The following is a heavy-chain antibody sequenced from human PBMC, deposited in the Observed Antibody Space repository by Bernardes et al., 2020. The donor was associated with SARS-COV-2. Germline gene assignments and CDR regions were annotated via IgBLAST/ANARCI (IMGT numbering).Heavy chain of an antibody. CDR1: GFTFSSYA. CDR2: ISGPGGSP. Sequence: GGSLRLSCTASGFTFSSYAMSWVRQAPGKGLEWVSTISGPGGSPYDADSVKGRFTISRDNSKNTAYLQMNSLRGEDTAVYYCARRPVGDAFDIWGQGTKVTVSS. J-gene: IGHJ3*02. V-gene: IGHV3-23*01. CDR3: ARRPVGDAFDI. D-gene: IGHD2-2*01.